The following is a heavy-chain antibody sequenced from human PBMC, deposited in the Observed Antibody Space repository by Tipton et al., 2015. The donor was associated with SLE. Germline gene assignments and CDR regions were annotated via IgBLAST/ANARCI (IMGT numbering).Heavy chain of an antibody. CDR2: INHSGST. D-gene: IGHD6-13*01. CDR3: ARGARAYSSSWFGFDY. CDR1: GGSFSGYY. V-gene: IGHV4-34*01. J-gene: IGHJ4*02. Sequence: LRLSCAVYGGSFSGYYWSWIRQPPGKGLEWIGEINHSGSTNYNPSLKSRVTISVDTSKNQFSLKLSSVTAADTAVYYCARGARAYSSSWFGFDYWGQGPLATVSS.